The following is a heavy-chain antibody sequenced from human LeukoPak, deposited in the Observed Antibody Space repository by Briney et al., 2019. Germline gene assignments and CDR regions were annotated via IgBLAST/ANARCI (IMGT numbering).Heavy chain of an antibody. J-gene: IGHJ3*02. Sequence: SETLSLTCTVSGGSISSHYWSWIRQPPGKGLDWIGYIYYSGSTNYNPSLKSRVTISVDTSKNQFSLKLSSVTAADTAVYYCARFSGHDDAFDIWGQGTMVTVSS. CDR1: GGSISSHY. D-gene: IGHD2-15*01. CDR2: IYYSGST. CDR3: ARFSGHDDAFDI. V-gene: IGHV4-59*11.